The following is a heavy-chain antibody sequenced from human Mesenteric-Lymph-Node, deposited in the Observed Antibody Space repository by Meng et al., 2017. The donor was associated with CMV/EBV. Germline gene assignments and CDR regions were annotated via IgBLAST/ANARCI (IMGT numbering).Heavy chain of an antibody. CDR2: ISGTSNSI. V-gene: IGHV3-11*01. J-gene: IGHJ4*02. CDR3: ARDSGLAAAGTDS. D-gene: IGHD6-25*01. Sequence: LKISGEASGFNLSDYYMTWIRQAPGKGLEGVAYISGTSNSIYYGDSVKGRFTISRDNAKNSVFLQMNSLRVEDTAAYYCARDSGLAAAGTDSWGQGTLVTVSS. CDR1: GFNLSDYY.